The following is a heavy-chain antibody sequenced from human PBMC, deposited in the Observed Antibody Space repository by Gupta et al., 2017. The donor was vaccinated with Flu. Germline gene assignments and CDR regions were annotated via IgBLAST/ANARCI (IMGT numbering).Heavy chain of an antibody. Sequence: VRQAPGKGLEWVSAISGSGGSTYYADSVKGRFTISRDNSKNTLYLQMNSLRAEDTAVYYCAKEPRHPNWFDPWGQGTLVTVSS. CDR3: AKEPRHPNWFDP. V-gene: IGHV3-23*01. CDR2: ISGSGGST. J-gene: IGHJ5*02.